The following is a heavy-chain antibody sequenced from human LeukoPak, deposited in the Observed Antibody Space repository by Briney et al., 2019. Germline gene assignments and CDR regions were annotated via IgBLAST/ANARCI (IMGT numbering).Heavy chain of an antibody. CDR1: GGSISSGGYY. CDR3: ARDWTTMDARWFGP. J-gene: IGHJ5*02. V-gene: IGHV4-61*08. CDR2: VYYSGST. D-gene: IGHD3/OR15-3a*01. Sequence: SETLSLTCTVSGGSISSGGYYWSWIRQPPGQGLEWIGYVYYSGSTTYNPSLKSRVSISVDTSENQFSLRLGSVTAADTAVYYCARDWTTMDARWFGPWGQGILVTVSA.